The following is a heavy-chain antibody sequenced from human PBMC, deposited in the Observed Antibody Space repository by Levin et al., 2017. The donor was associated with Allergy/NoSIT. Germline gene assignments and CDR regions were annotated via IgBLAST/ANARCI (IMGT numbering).Heavy chain of an antibody. J-gene: IGHJ4*02. Sequence: GESLKISCKASGYTFTSYYMHWVRQAPGQGLEWMGIINPSGGSTSYAQKFQGRVTMTRDTSTSTVYMELSSLRSEDTAVYYCARDGGIAAADTKGDYWGQGTLVTVSS. D-gene: IGHD6-13*01. CDR1: GYTFTSYY. V-gene: IGHV1-46*01. CDR2: INPSGGST. CDR3: ARDGGIAAADTKGDY.